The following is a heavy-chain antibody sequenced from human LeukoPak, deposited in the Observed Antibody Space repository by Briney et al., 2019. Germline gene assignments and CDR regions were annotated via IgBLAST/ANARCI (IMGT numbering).Heavy chain of an antibody. J-gene: IGHJ1*01. D-gene: IGHD4-17*01. Sequence: SETLSLTCTVSGGSISSSSYYWGWIRQPPGKGLEWIGNIYYSGSTYYNPSLESRVTMSLDTSKNQFSLKLSSVTAADTAVYYCASSTTVTTKGFQHWGQGTLVTVSS. V-gene: IGHV4-39*07. CDR1: GGSISSSSYY. CDR2: IYYSGST. CDR3: ASSTTVTTKGFQH.